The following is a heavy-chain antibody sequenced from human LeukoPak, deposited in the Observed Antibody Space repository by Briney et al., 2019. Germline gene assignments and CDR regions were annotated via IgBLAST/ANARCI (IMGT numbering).Heavy chain of an antibody. Sequence: ASVKVSCKASGYTFSGYYMHWGRQAPGQGLEWMGWINPNSGGTNYAQKFQGRVTMTRDTSISTAYMELSRLRSDDTAVYYCARGYPLSTTAAGTYFQHWGQGTLVTVSS. V-gene: IGHV1-2*02. J-gene: IGHJ1*01. CDR1: GYTFSGYY. CDR3: ARGYPLSTTAAGTYFQH. D-gene: IGHD6-13*01. CDR2: INPNSGGT.